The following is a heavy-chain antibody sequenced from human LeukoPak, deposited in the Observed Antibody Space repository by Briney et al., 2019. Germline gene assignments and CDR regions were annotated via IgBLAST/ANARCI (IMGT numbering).Heavy chain of an antibody. CDR3: ARGKVYYYYDY. CDR2: LHSSGDT. J-gene: IGHJ4*02. D-gene: IGHD5/OR15-5a*01. Sequence: GGSLRLSCAVSGFNVRSNYMSWVRQAPGKGLEWVSVLHSSGDTYYADSVKGRFTISRGNSENTLYLQMNSLRAEDTAIYYCARGKVYYYYDYWGQGTLVTVSS. CDR1: GFNVRSNY. V-gene: IGHV3-53*01.